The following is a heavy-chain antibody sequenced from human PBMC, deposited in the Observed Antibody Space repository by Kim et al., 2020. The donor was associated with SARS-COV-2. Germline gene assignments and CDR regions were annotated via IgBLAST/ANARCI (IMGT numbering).Heavy chain of an antibody. D-gene: IGHD3-9*01. CDR3: ARSPRNNFDWLPWIYY. CDR2: MYDSGST. V-gene: IGHV4-30-4*01. J-gene: IGHJ6*01. CDR1: GASISSGDDY. Sequence: SETLSLTCTVSGASISSGDDYWSWIRQPPGKGLEWIGYMYDSGSTDYIPSLKSRVTITIDTSKNQFPLELTSVTAADTAVYYGARSPRNNFDWLPWIYY.